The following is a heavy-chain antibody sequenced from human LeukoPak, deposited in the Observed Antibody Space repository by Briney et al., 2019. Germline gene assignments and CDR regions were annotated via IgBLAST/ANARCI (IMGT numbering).Heavy chain of an antibody. CDR1: GYSFTSYW. D-gene: IGHD5-18*01. Sequence: HGESLKISCKGSGYSFTSYWIGWVRQMPGKGLEWMGIIYPGDSDTRYSPSFQGQVTISADKSISTAYLQWSSLTASDTAMYYCTRQFDTAMVYFDYWGQGTLVTVSS. V-gene: IGHV5-51*01. CDR3: TRQFDTAMVYFDY. CDR2: IYPGDSDT. J-gene: IGHJ4*02.